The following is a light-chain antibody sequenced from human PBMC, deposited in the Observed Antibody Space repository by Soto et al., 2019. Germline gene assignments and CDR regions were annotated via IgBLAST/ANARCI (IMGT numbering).Light chain of an antibody. CDR2: EDN. CDR1: SGSIASNY. CDR3: QSYDSSEGV. Sequence: NFMLTQPHSVSESPGKTVTISCTRSSGSIASNYVQWYQQRPGSAPTTVIYEDNQRPSGVPDRFSGSIDSSSNSASLTISGLKTEDEADYYCQSYDSSEGVFGTGTKLTV. V-gene: IGLV6-57*03. J-gene: IGLJ1*01.